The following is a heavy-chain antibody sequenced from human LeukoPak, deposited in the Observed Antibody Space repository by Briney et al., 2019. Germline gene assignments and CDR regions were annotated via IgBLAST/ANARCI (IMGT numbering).Heavy chain of an antibody. CDR1: GFTVSSNY. J-gene: IGHJ4*02. V-gene: IGHV3-53*01. CDR2: IYSGGST. CDR3: ARGSGSYYDQANY. Sequence: GGSLRLSCAASGFTVSSNYMSWVRQAPGKGLEWVSVIYSGGSTYYADSVKGRFTISRDNSKNTLYLQMNSLRAEDTAVYYCARGSGSYYDQANYWGQGTLVTVSS. D-gene: IGHD1-26*01.